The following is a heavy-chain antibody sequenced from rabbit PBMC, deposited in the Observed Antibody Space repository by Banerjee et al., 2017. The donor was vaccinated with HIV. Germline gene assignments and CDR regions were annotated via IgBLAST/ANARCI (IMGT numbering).Heavy chain of an antibody. D-gene: IGHD6-1*01. CDR2: IYIGDGST. CDR1: GFSLSSYSY. V-gene: IGHV1S45*01. CDR3: ARGYGYSGYAYAYVL. Sequence: QEQLVESGGGLVKPGASLTLTCTASGFSLSSYSYMCLVRQAPGKGLEWIACIYIGDGSTYYASWAKGRFTISKTSSTTVTLQMTSLTAADTATYFCARGYGYSGYAYAYVLWGPGTLVTVS. J-gene: IGHJ4*01.